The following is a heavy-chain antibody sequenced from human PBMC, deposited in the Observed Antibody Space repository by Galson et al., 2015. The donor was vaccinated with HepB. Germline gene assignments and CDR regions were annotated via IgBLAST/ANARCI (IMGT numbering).Heavy chain of an antibody. Sequence: LSCAASGRTFSNHPMHWVRQAPGKGLEWVALISYDGSNKYYADSVKGRFTISRDNSKKTLYLQMSGLRADDTAVYFCTTGSAAGRDYWGQGTLVIVSS. CDR3: TTGSAAGRDY. CDR1: GRTFSNHP. D-gene: IGHD1-14*01. J-gene: IGHJ4*02. V-gene: IGHV3-30*14. CDR2: ISYDGSNK.